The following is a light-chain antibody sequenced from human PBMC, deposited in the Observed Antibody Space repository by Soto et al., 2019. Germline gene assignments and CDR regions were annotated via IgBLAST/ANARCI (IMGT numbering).Light chain of an antibody. V-gene: IGKV1-39*01. CDR1: QSVSTY. Sequence: DIPMTQSPSSLSASVGDRVTITCRATQSVSTYLNWYLQEPGKAPKVLIYAASHLESGVPSRFSGSGSGKDFTLTINSRQPGDFATYYCQQSYKTPYTVGQGTKLELK. J-gene: IGKJ2*01. CDR2: AAS. CDR3: QQSYKTPYT.